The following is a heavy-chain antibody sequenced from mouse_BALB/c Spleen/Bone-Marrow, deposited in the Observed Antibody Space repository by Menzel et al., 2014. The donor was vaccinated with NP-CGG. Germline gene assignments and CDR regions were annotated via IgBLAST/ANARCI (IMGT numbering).Heavy chain of an antibody. Sequence: EVKLVESGGGLVQPGGSLKLSCPASGFDFSGYWMSWVRQAPGKGLEWIGEINPDSTTINYAPSRKDKFIISRDNAKNTLFLQMSKVRSEDTDLYYGARLSYYGRFAYWGQGTLVTVSA. V-gene: IGHV4-1*02. CDR1: GFDFSGYW. CDR3: ARLSYYGRFAY. J-gene: IGHJ3*01. D-gene: IGHD1-1*01. CDR2: INPDSTTI.